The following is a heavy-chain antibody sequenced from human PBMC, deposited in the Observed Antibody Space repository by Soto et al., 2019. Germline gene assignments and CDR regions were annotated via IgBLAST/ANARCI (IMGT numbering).Heavy chain of an antibody. D-gene: IGHD3-3*01. J-gene: IGHJ4*02. CDR3: AKERDGYDFWSGFYNM. CDR1: GFTFSSYA. CDR2: ISYDGSNK. V-gene: IGHV3-30-3*01. Sequence: PGGSLRLSCAASGFTFSSYAMHWVRQAPVKGLEWVAVISYDGSNKYYADSVKGRFTISRDNSKNTLYLQMNSLRTEDTAVYYCAKERDGYDFWSGFYNMWGQGTLVTVSS.